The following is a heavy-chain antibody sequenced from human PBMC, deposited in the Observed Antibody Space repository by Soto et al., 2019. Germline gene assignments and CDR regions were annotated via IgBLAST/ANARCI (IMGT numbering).Heavy chain of an antibody. CDR2: INHSGST. J-gene: IGHJ5*02. CDR3: ARVEKNITIFGVVILWFDP. CDR1: GGSFSGYY. Sequence: SETLSLTCAVYGGSFSGYYWSWIRQPPGKGLEWIGEINHSGSTNYNPSLKSRVTISVDTSKNQFSLKLSSVTAADTAVYYCARVEKNITIFGVVILWFDPWGQGTLVTVSS. V-gene: IGHV4-34*01. D-gene: IGHD3-3*01.